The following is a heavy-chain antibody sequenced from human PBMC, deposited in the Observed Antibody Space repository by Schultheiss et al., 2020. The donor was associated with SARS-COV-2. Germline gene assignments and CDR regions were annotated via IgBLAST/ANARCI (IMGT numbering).Heavy chain of an antibody. CDR1: GGSISSSSYY. J-gene: IGHJ5*02. Sequence: SETLSLTCTVSGGSISSSSYYWGWIRQPPGKGLEWIGYIYYSGSTYYNPSLKSRVTISVDTSKNQFSLKLSSVTAADTAVYYCARVSRTSWFDPWGQGTLVTVSS. V-gene: IGHV4-39*07. CDR3: ARVSRTSWFDP. CDR2: IYYSGST. D-gene: IGHD1-7*01.